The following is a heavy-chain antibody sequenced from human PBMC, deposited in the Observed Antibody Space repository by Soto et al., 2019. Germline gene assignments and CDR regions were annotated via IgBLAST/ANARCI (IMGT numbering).Heavy chain of an antibody. Sequence: SETLSLTCTVIGDSISSRSYYWGWIRQPPGKGLEWIGSIYYSGSTYNNPSLRSRVSMSIDTSKDQFSLKLKSVTAADTALYFCARQGYSVVTQAYFDVWCQGSLLTVYS. D-gene: IGHD2-21*02. J-gene: IGHJ4*02. CDR1: GDSISSRSYY. V-gene: IGHV4-39*01. CDR2: IYYSGST. CDR3: ARQGYSVVTQAYFDV.